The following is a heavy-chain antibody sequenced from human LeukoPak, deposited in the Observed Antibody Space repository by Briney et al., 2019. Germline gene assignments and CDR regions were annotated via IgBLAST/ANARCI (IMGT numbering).Heavy chain of an antibody. CDR2: ISSSGSTI. D-gene: IGHD1-26*01. J-gene: IGHJ4*02. Sequence: QPGGSLRLSCAASGFTFSNYEMNWVRQAPGKGLEWVSYISSSGSTIYYADSVKGRFTISRDNAKNSLYLQMNSLRAEHTAVYYCARDPSMSSGSYFDYWGQGTLVTVSP. CDR3: ARDPSMSSGSYFDY. V-gene: IGHV3-48*03. CDR1: GFTFSNYE.